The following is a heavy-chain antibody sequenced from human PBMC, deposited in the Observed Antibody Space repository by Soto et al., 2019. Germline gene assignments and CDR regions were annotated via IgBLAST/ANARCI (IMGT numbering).Heavy chain of an antibody. V-gene: IGHV4-61*01. CDR1: VDSVTNDNYY. J-gene: IGHJ4*02. CDR3: ARSQRGRTAFTFDY. Sequence: SQTLSLTCAFSVDSVTNDNYYWSWIRQPPGKGLEWIGYIYYSGTTNYNSYLKGRLSLSVDMSKNQFSLKLASVTAADTAVYFCARSQRGRTAFTFDYWGQGALVTVSS. D-gene: IGHD3-16*01. CDR2: IYYSGTT.